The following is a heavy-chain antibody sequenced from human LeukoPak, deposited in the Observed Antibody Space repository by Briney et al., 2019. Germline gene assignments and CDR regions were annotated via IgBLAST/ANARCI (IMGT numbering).Heavy chain of an antibody. V-gene: IGHV3-30*18. Sequence: GGSLRLSCAASGFTFSSYGMHWVRQAPGKGLEWVAVISYDGSNKYYADSVKGRFTISRDNSKNTLYLQMNSLRAEDTAVYYCAKDLIPAIVVVICPNYWGQGTLVTVPS. D-gene: IGHD3-22*01. CDR1: GFTFSSYG. CDR2: ISYDGSNK. CDR3: AKDLIPAIVVVICPNY. J-gene: IGHJ4*02.